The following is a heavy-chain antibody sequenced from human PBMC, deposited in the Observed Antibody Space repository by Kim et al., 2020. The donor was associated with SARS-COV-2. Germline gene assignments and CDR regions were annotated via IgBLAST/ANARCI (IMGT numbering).Heavy chain of an antibody. CDR1: GFTFSSYW. D-gene: IGHD3-9*01. CDR2: IKQDGSEK. CDR3: ARDSLRVVLRYFDWGDPSYYFDY. V-gene: IGHV3-7*01. J-gene: IGHJ4*02. Sequence: GGSLRLSCAASGFTFSSYWMSWVRQAPGKGLEWVANIKQDGSEKYYVDSVKGRFTISRDNAKNSLYLQMNSLRAEDTAVYYCARDSLRVVLRYFDWGDPSYYFDYWGQGTLVTVSS.